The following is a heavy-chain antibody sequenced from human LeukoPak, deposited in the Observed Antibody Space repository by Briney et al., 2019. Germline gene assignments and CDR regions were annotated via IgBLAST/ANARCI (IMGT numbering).Heavy chain of an antibody. CDR3: ARESEVVTPDYYYYMDV. J-gene: IGHJ6*03. CDR1: GGSISSYY. CDR2: IYTSGST. D-gene: IGHD4-23*01. Sequence: SETLSLTCTVSGGSISSYYWSWIRQPAGKGLEWIGRIYTSGSTNYNPSLKSRVTISVDTSKNQFSLKLSSVTAADTAVYYCARESEVVTPDYYYYMDVWGKGTTVTVSS. V-gene: IGHV4-4*07.